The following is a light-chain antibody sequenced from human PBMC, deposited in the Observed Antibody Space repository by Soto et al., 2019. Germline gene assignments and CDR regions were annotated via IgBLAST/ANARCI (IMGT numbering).Light chain of an antibody. Sequence: DIVLTQSPGTLSLSPGERATLSCRASQSVSKNYLAWYQHKPGQAPRLLIDDASNRATGIPDRFSGSGSGTDFTLTISSLEPEXXAVXXXQXXATPPLTFGQGTKLEIK. V-gene: IGKV3-20*01. CDR2: DAS. J-gene: IGKJ1*01. CDR3: QXXATPPLT. CDR1: QSVSKNY.